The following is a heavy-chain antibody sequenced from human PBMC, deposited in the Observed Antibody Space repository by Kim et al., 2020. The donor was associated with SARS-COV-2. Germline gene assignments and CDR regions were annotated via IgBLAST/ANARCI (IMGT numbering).Heavy chain of an antibody. D-gene: IGHD3-10*01. CDR3: AKSHVRGVILTWDQLSYYGMDV. J-gene: IGHJ6*02. CDR1: GFTFSSYG. CDR2: ISYDGSNK. V-gene: IGHV3-30*18. Sequence: GGSLRLSCAASGFTFSSYGMQWVRQAPGKGLEWVAVISYDGSNKYYADSVKGRFTISRDNSKNTLYLQMNSLRAEDTAVYYCAKSHVRGVILTWDQLSYYGMDVWGQGTTVTVSS.